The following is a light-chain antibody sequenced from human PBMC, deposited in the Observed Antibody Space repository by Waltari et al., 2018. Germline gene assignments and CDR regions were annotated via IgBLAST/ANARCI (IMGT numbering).Light chain of an antibody. CDR2: DVY. V-gene: IGLV2-14*03. CDR3: CSYTTSDTYV. CDR1: SSAIGAYNW. J-gene: IGLJ1*01. Sequence: QSALTQPASVSGSPGQSITHSCSGTSSAIGAYNWVSCYQQRPGKAPKLIIFDVYDRPSGISYRFSGSKSGNTASLTISGLQAEDETDYYCCSYTTSDTYVFGTGTKVTVL.